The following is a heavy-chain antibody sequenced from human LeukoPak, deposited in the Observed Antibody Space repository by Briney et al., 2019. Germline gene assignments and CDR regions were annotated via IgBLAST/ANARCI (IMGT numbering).Heavy chain of an antibody. D-gene: IGHD4-11*01. Sequence: GGSLRLSCAASGFTFNYSWMGWVRQAPGKGLEWVAVVSFDGNTKDYADSVKGRFTISRDSSKNTLYLQMNSLRAEDTAIYYCARAPGGLYSDSYYNLDYWGQGTLVTVSS. CDR1: GFTFNYSW. CDR3: ARAPGGLYSDSYYNLDY. J-gene: IGHJ4*02. CDR2: VSFDGNTK. V-gene: IGHV3-30*03.